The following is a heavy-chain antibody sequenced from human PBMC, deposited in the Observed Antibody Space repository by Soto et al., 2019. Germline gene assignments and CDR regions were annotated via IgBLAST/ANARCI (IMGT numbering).Heavy chain of an antibody. J-gene: IGHJ3*01. CDR1: GFTFNSYS. CDR2: ISSGSVYI. V-gene: IGHV3-21*02. CDR3: ARYDAFKAFDL. Sequence: EVELVESGGGLVKPGGSLRLSCAASGFTFNSYSVNWVRQAPGKGLEWVASISSGSVYIDFADSVKGRFTISRDDVTNSVSLHMDSLRVEDTGIYYCARYDAFKAFDLWGQGTMVTVSS. D-gene: IGHD1-1*01.